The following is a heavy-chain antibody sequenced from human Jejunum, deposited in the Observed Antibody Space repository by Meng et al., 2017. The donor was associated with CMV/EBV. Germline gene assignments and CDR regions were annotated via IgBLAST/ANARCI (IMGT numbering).Heavy chain of an antibody. CDR2: ISYDGSNK. D-gene: IGHD2-2*02. Sequence: GFTFSSYGMNWDRQAPGKGLEWVAVISYDGSNKYYADSVKGRFTIYRDNTKNTLDLQMNSLRAEDTAVYYCARDRCSSTSCYISYWGQGTLVTVSS. CDR3: ARDRCSSTSCYISY. V-gene: IGHV3-30*04. CDR1: GFTFSSYG. J-gene: IGHJ4*02.